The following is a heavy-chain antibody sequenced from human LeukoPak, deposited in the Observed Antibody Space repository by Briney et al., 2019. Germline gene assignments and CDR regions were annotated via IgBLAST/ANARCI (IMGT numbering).Heavy chain of an antibody. J-gene: IGHJ4*02. D-gene: IGHD3-10*01. CDR2: IYYSGST. CDR1: GGSISSYY. Sequence: SETLSLTCTVSGGSISSYYWSWIRQPPGKGLEWIGYIYYSGSTYYNPSLKSRVTISVDTSKNQFSLKLSSVTAADTAVYYRASASERGSGGYYFDYWGQGTLVTVSS. CDR3: ASASERGSGGYYFDY. V-gene: IGHV4-59*06.